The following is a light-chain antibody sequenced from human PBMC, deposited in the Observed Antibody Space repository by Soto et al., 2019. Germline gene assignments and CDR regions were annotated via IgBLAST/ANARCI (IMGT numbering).Light chain of an antibody. V-gene: IGKV3-20*01. CDR2: GAS. CDR1: QSVSSSY. CDR3: QQFGSSPWT. J-gene: IGKJ1*01. Sequence: EIVLTPSPGTLSLSPGERATLSCRPSQSVSSSYLAWYQQKPGQAPRLLIYGASSRAPGIPDRFSGSGSGTDVTLINIRMEPEEFVVDYCQQFGSSPWTFGQGTKVDIK.